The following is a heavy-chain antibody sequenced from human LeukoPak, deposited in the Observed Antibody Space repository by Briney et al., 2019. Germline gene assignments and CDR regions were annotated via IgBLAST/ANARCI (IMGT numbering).Heavy chain of an antibody. Sequence: PGGSLRLSCAASGFPFSNYGMSWVRQAPGKGLEWVSGISWNSGSIGYADSVKGRFTISRDNSKNTLYLQMNSLRVDDTAVYYCAKSLDYGGNRARLDFWGQGTLVTVSS. CDR1: GFPFSNYG. CDR2: ISWNSGSI. J-gene: IGHJ4*02. CDR3: AKSLDYGGNRARLDF. V-gene: IGHV3-23*01. D-gene: IGHD4-23*01.